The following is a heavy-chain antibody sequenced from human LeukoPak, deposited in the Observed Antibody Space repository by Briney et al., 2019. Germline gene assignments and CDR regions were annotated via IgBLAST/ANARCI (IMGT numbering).Heavy chain of an antibody. V-gene: IGHV4-39*01. CDR2: IYFTGSA. J-gene: IGHJ4*02. D-gene: IGHD2-2*01. CDR3: ARHKVPGVCSSTSCYYFDY. Sequence: SETLSLTRTVSGGSIRSSSYYWGWIRQPPGKGLEWIGSIYFTGSAYYSPSLKSRVIMPVDTSKNQVSLKLNSVTAADTAVYYCARHKVPGVCSSTSCYYFDYWGQGTLVTVSS. CDR1: GGSIRSSSYY.